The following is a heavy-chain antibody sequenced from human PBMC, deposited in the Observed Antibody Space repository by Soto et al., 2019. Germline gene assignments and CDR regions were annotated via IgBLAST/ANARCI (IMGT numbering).Heavy chain of an antibody. CDR3: ARGGGFCGADCYKGGIDY. J-gene: IGHJ4*02. V-gene: IGHV3-30-3*01. CDR2: ISYDGSDK. CDR1: GFTFSPYT. D-gene: IGHD2-21*02. Sequence: QVQLVESGGGVGQPGRSLRLSCAASGFTFSPYTMHWVRQTPGKGLEWVAVISYDGSDKNYADSVRGRFTISRDNSKNTLFLQMNILRAEDTALYYCARGGGFCGADCYKGGIDYWGQGALVTVSS.